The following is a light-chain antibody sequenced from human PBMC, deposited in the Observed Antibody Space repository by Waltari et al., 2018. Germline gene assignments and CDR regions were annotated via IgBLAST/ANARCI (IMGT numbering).Light chain of an antibody. CDR1: RLRNYY. Sequence: SSELTQAPAVSVALGQTVRITCQGDRLRNYYASWYQQKPGQAPILVIYGKNNRPSGIPDRFSGSSSGNTASLTITGAQAEDEADYYCNSRDSSGNHYVVFGGGTKLTVL. CDR2: GKN. V-gene: IGLV3-19*01. CDR3: NSRDSSGNHYVV. J-gene: IGLJ2*01.